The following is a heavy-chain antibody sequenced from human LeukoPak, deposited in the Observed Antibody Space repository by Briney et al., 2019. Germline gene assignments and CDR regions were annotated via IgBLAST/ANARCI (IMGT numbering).Heavy chain of an antibody. J-gene: IGHJ6*02. CDR3: ARSGEQWLIHYGMDV. D-gene: IGHD6-19*01. V-gene: IGHV3-30*03. Sequence: GKSLRLSCAASGFTFNNYGMHWVRQAPGKGLEWVAVISYDGRNKHYPDSVKGRFTISRDISTDTLWLQMDSLRTEDTAVYYCARSGEQWLIHYGMDVWGQGTTVTVSS. CDR1: GFTFNNYG. CDR2: ISYDGRNK.